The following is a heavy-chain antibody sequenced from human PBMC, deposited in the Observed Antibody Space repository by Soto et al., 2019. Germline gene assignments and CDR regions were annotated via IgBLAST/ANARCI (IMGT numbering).Heavy chain of an antibody. J-gene: IGHJ4*02. CDR1: GGSISSGDYY. V-gene: IGHV4-30-4*01. Sequence: TLSLTCTVSGGSISSGDYYWSWIRQPPGKGLEWIGYIYYSGSTYYNPSLKSRVTISVDTSKNQFSLKLSSVTAADTAVYYCARVGGFGATTIDYWGQGALVTVSS. CDR3: ARVGGFGATTIDY. CDR2: IYYSGST. D-gene: IGHD3-10*01.